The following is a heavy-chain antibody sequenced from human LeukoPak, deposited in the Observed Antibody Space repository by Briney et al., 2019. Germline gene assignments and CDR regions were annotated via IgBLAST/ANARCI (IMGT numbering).Heavy chain of an antibody. J-gene: IGHJ4*02. CDR1: GFTFSDYY. Sequence: GGSLRLSCAASGFTFSDYYMSWIRQAPGKGLEWVSYISSSSSYTNYADSVKGRFTISRDNSKNTLYLQMNSLRAEDTAVYYCARESGVTMIVVGYYFDYWGQGTLVTVSS. CDR3: ARESGVTMIVVGYYFDY. CDR2: ISSSSSYT. V-gene: IGHV3-11*05. D-gene: IGHD3-22*01.